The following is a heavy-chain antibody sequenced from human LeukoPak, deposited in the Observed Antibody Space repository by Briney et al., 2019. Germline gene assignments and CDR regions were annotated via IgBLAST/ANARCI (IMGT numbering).Heavy chain of an antibody. CDR3: AKGLHGYDFDY. D-gene: IGHD5-12*01. Sequence: PGGSLRLSCAASGFTFSTYAMSWVRQAPGKGLEWVSSISASGGSTYYADSVRGRSTISRDNSKNTLYLQLNSLRAEDTAVYYCAKGLHGYDFDYWGQGALVTVSS. CDR2: ISASGGST. CDR1: GFTFSTYA. J-gene: IGHJ4*02. V-gene: IGHV3-23*01.